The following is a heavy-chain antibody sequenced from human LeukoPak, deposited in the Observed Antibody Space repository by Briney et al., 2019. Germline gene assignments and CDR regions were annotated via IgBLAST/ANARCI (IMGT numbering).Heavy chain of an antibody. CDR3: ARIVVPAATVPGCWFDP. Sequence: SETLSLTCTVSGGSISSYYWSWIRQPAGKGLEWIGRIYTSGSTNYNPSLKSRVTMSVDTSKNQFSLKLRSVTAADTAVYYCARIVVPAATVPGCWFDPWGQGTLVTVSS. D-gene: IGHD2-2*01. V-gene: IGHV4-4*07. CDR2: IYTSGST. CDR1: GGSISSYY. J-gene: IGHJ5*02.